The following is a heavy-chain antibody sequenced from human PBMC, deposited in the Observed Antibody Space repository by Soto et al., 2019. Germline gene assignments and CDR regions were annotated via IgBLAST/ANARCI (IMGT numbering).Heavy chain of an antibody. CDR3: ASSSFYYDSSGFPHDAFDI. CDR2: ISAYNGNT. J-gene: IGHJ3*02. CDR1: GYTFTSYG. D-gene: IGHD3-22*01. Sequence: GASVKVSCKASGYTFTSYGISWVRQAPGQGLEWMGWISAYNGNTNYAQKLQGRVTMTTDTSTSTAYMELRSLRSDDTAVYYCASSSFYYDSSGFPHDAFDIWGKGTMVTVSS. V-gene: IGHV1-18*01.